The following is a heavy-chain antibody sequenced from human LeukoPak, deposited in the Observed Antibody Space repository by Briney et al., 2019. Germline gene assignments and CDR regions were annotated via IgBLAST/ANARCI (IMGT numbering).Heavy chain of an antibody. Sequence: GGSLRLSCAAYGFNVRNNYMNWVRQAPGKGLEWVSVIFSSGPTYYADSVKGRFTISRDTSKNALYLQMNSLRVEDTAVYYCAISGLGFGEFRGLDYWGQGTLVTVSS. D-gene: IGHD3-10*01. V-gene: IGHV3-53*01. CDR2: IFSSGPT. CDR1: GFNVRNNY. CDR3: AISGLGFGEFRGLDY. J-gene: IGHJ4*02.